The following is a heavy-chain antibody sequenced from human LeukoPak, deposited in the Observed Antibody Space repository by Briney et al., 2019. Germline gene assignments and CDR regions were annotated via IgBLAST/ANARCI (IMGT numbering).Heavy chain of an antibody. Sequence: GSLRLSCAASGFTFSGYTMSWVRPAPGKGLECGSYNTSSRDYINYADSVKGRFTITQDNAKNPPYLQMNSLRVDDTAVYYCVLEYGDYVVYDYWGQGTLVTVSS. D-gene: IGHD4-17*01. J-gene: IGHJ4*02. CDR2: NTSSRDYI. CDR3: VLEYGDYVVYDY. CDR1: GFTFSGYT. V-gene: IGHV3-21*01.